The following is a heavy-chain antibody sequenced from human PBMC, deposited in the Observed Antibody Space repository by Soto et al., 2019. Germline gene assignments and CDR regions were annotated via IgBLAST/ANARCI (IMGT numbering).Heavy chain of an antibody. D-gene: IGHD1-26*01. V-gene: IGHV2-26*01. Sequence: QVTLKESGPVLVKPTETLTLTCTVSGFSLSNARMGVSWIRQPPGKALEWLAHIFSNDEKSSSTSLKSRLTISKDTSKSQVVLTMTNMDPVDTATYYGARIGWEEDGYNPFDYWGQGTLVTVSS. CDR1: GFSLSNARMG. J-gene: IGHJ4*02. CDR3: ARIGWEEDGYNPFDY. CDR2: IFSNDEK.